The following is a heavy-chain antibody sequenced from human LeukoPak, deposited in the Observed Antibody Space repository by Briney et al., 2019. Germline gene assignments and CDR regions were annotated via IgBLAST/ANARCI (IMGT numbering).Heavy chain of an antibody. Sequence: VGAVRLSCAGSGGTFSSYWMRWVRQAPGKGLEWVANIKQDGSEKYYVDSVKGRFTISRDNAKNSLYLQINSLRAEDTAVYYCARYPSGYYDYWGQGTLVTVSS. J-gene: IGHJ4*02. CDR1: GGTFSSYW. D-gene: IGHD3-22*01. V-gene: IGHV3-7*01. CDR2: IKQDGSEK. CDR3: ARYPSGYYDY.